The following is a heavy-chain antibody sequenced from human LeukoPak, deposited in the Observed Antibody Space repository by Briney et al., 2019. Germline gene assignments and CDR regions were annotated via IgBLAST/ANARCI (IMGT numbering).Heavy chain of an antibody. CDR3: ARSSAGYDILTE. CDR2: INPNSGGT. D-gene: IGHD3-9*01. CDR1: GYTFTGYY. V-gene: IGHV1-2*02. Sequence: ASVKVSCKASGYTFTGYYMHWVRQAPGQGLEWMGWINPNSGGTNYAQKFQGRVTMARDTSISTAYMELSRLRSDDTAVYYCARSSAGYDILTEWGQGTLVTVSS. J-gene: IGHJ4*02.